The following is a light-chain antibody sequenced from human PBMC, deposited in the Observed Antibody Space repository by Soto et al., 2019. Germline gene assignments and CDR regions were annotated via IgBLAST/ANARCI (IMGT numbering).Light chain of an antibody. J-gene: IGLJ1*01. CDR3: AAWDDSLNGYV. CDR1: RSNIGTNT. Sequence: QSVLTPPPSASGTPGQRVTISCSGSRSNIGTNTVNWYQQLPGTAPKLLIYSNNQRPSGVPDRFSGSKSGTSASLAISGLQSEDEADYDCAAWDDSLNGYVFGTGTKVTVL. CDR2: SNN. V-gene: IGLV1-44*01.